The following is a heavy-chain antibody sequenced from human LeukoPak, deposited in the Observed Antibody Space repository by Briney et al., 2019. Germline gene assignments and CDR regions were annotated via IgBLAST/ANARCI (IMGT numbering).Heavy chain of an antibody. Sequence: SQTLSLTCTVSGGSLSSESYHWSWIRPPPGKGLEWIAYIFNSGSSNYNPSLKSRVTISVDTSKNQFSLKLNSVTAADTAQYHCARGVGGVREGFDIWGQGTMVTVSS. V-gene: IGHV4-61*01. CDR3: ARGVGGVREGFDI. J-gene: IGHJ3*02. D-gene: IGHD3-16*01. CDR2: IFNSGSS. CDR1: GGSLSSESYH.